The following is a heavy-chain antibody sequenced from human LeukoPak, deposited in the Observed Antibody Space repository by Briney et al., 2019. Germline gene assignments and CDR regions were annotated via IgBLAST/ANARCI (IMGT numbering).Heavy chain of an antibody. D-gene: IGHD6-13*01. V-gene: IGHV4-59*01. J-gene: IGHJ4*02. Sequence: PSETLSLTCTVSGGSISRYYWGWIRQPPGKGLEWIGYIYYSGSTNYNPSLKSRVTISVDTSKNQFSLKLNSVTAADTAMYYCARAAGSSWKTYYFDYWGQGTLVTVSS. CDR3: ARAAGSSWKTYYFDY. CDR2: IYYSGST. CDR1: GGSISRYY.